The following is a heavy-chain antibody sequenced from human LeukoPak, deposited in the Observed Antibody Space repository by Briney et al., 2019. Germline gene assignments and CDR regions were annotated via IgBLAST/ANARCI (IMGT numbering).Heavy chain of an antibody. CDR1: GFSFSRYY. D-gene: IGHD3-10*01. Sequence: GGSLRLSCAASGFSFSRYYMSWVRQAPGKGLEWVSVLFSGGDTYYADSVKDRFSISRDSSRETLFLQINSLRADDTAVYYCARQGYGSGFDYWGHGTMVTVSS. CDR3: ARQGYGSGFDY. V-gene: IGHV3-66*04. J-gene: IGHJ4*01. CDR2: LFSGGDT.